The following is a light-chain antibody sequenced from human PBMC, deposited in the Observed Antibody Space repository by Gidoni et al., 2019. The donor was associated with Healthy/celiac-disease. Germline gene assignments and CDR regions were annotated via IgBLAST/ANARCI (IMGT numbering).Light chain of an antibody. V-gene: IGKV4-1*01. CDR3: QQYYNTLHYT. Sequence: DIVTTQSPDPLAVALGERATINCKSRPSVLYSTNNKNYLAWYQQEQRQPPKLLIYWASTRESGVHDRFSGSGSGREFTRTISSLQAEDVAVYYCQQYYNTLHYTFGQGTKLEIK. CDR2: WAS. CDR1: PSVLYSTNNKNY. J-gene: IGKJ2*01.